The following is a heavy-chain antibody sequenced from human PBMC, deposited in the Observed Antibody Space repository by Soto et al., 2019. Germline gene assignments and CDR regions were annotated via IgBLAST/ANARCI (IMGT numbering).Heavy chain of an antibody. Sequence: GGSLRLSCISSGFTFRTYTMNWVRQAPGKGLEWVSGIRGFSPYTFYAESVRGRFTISRDNAKNSLFLQMDSLRAEDTAVYYCARDRGYDAHDYYYNAMDVWGQGTTVTV. V-gene: IGHV3-21*01. CDR2: IRGFSPYT. CDR3: ARDRGYDAHDYYYNAMDV. CDR1: GFTFRTYT. D-gene: IGHD3-10*01. J-gene: IGHJ6*02.